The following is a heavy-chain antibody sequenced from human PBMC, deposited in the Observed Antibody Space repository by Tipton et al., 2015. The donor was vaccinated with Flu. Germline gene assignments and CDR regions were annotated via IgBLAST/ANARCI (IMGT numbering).Heavy chain of an antibody. J-gene: IGHJ6*02. CDR2: IWYDGSNK. CDR3: ARDGLGKYGMDV. V-gene: IGHV3-33*01. D-gene: IGHD3-10*01. Sequence: SLRLSCAASGFTFSSYGMHWVRQAPGKGLEWVAVIWYDGSNKYYADSVKGRFTISRDNSKNTLYLQMNSLRAEDTAVYYCARDGLGKYGMDVWGQGTTVTVSS. CDR1: GFTFSSYG.